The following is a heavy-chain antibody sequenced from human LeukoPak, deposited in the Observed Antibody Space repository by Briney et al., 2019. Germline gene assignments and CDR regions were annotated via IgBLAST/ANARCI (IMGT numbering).Heavy chain of an antibody. CDR2: IIPILGIA. Sequence: ASVKVSCKASGGTFSSYAISWVRQAPGQGLEWMGRIIPILGIANYAQKFQGRVTITADKSTSTAYMELSSLRSEDTAVYYCARAVWDGYNSIGRHYFDYWGQGTLVTVSS. D-gene: IGHD5-24*01. CDR3: ARAVWDGYNSIGRHYFDY. CDR1: GGTFSSYA. V-gene: IGHV1-69*04. J-gene: IGHJ4*02.